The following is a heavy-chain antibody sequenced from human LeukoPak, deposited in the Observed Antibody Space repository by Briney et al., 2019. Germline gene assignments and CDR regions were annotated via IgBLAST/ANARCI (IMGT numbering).Heavy chain of an antibody. D-gene: IGHD3-10*01. J-gene: IGHJ4*02. CDR1: GGSFSGYY. Sequence: SETLSLTCAVYGGSFSGYYWSWIRQPPGKGLEWIGEINHSGSTNYNPSLKSRVTISVDTSENQFSLKLSSVTAADTAVYYCARGRPYYYGSGSYKYYFDYWGQGTLVTVSS. CDR3: ARGRPYYYGSGSYKYYFDY. V-gene: IGHV4-34*01. CDR2: INHSGST.